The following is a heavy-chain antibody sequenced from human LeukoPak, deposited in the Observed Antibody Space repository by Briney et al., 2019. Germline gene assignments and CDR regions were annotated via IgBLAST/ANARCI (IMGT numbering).Heavy chain of an antibody. V-gene: IGHV4-61*02. Sequence: SETLSLTCTVSGGSISSGSYYWSWIRQPAGKGLEWIGRIYTSGSTNYNPSLKSRVTISVDTSKNQFSLKLSSVTAADTAVYYCARDVGPRYWGQGTLVTVSS. J-gene: IGHJ4*02. CDR2: IYTSGST. D-gene: IGHD3-10*01. CDR1: GGSISSGSYY. CDR3: ARDVGPRY.